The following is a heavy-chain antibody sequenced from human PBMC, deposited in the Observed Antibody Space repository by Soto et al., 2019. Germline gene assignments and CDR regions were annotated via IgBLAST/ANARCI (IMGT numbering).Heavy chain of an antibody. CDR2: ISSSSSYI. D-gene: IGHD3-22*01. Sequence: GGSLRLSCAASGFTFSSYEMNWVRQAPGKGLEWVSSISSSSSYIYYADSVKGRFTISRDNAKNSLYLQMNSLRAEDTAVYYCAREAYYYDSSGYSDLFDPWGQGTLVTVSS. CDR1: GFTFSSYE. V-gene: IGHV3-21*01. J-gene: IGHJ5*02. CDR3: AREAYYYDSSGYSDLFDP.